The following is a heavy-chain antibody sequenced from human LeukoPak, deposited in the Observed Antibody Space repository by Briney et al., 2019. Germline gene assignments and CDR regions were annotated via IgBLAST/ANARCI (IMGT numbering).Heavy chain of an antibody. Sequence: NTSETLSLTCTVSGGSISSYYWSWIRQPPGKGLEWIGYIYYSGSTNYNPSLKSRVTISVDTSKNQFSLKLSSVTAADTAVYYCARDTGGYYFDYWGQGTLVTVSS. CDR3: ARDTGGYYFDY. CDR2: IYYSGST. V-gene: IGHV4-59*01. D-gene: IGHD3-16*01. CDR1: GGSISSYY. J-gene: IGHJ4*02.